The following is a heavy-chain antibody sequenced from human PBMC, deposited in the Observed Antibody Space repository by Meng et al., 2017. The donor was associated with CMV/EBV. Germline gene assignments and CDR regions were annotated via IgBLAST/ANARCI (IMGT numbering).Heavy chain of an antibody. V-gene: IGHV1-2*02. CDR1: GYTFTGYY. Sequence: ASVTVSCKASGYTFTGYYMHWVRQAPGQGLEWMGWINPNSGGTNYAQKFQGRVTMTRDTSISTAYMALSRLRSDDTAVYYCARDAYYDFWSGYYQYYFDYWGQGTLVTVSS. D-gene: IGHD3-3*01. CDR3: ARDAYYDFWSGYYQYYFDY. CDR2: INPNSGGT. J-gene: IGHJ4*02.